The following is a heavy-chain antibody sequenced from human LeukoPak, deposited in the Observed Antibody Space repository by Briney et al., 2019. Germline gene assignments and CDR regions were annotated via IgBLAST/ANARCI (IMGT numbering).Heavy chain of an antibody. CDR2: INGDGSST. CDR1: GFTFSSYW. D-gene: IGHD5-12*01. V-gene: IGHV3-74*01. Sequence: GGSLRLSCAASGFTFSSYWMHWVRQAPGKGLVWVSRINGDGSSTNSADSVKGRFTISRDNAKNTLYLQMNSRRAEDTAVYYCARDGYIAATFTFDYWGQGTLVTVSS. J-gene: IGHJ4*02. CDR3: ARDGYIAATFTFDY.